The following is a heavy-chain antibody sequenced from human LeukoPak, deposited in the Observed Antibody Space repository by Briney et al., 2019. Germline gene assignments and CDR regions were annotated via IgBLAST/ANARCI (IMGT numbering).Heavy chain of an antibody. J-gene: IGHJ4*02. D-gene: IGHD6-19*01. Sequence: PGGSLRLSCAASGFTSSSYSMNWVRQAPGKGLEWVSSISSSSSYIYYADSVKGRFTISRDNAKNSLYLQMNSLRAEDTAVYYCARDPVGVRYSSGPAAKFDYWGQGTLVTVSS. CDR3: ARDPVGVRYSSGPAAKFDY. CDR1: GFTSSSYS. CDR2: ISSSSSYI. V-gene: IGHV3-21*01.